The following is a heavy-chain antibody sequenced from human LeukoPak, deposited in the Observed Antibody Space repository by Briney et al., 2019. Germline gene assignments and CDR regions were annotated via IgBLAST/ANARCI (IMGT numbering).Heavy chain of an antibody. CDR2: IYYSGST. D-gene: IGHD3-10*01. CDR1: GGSISSGGYY. CDR3: ARGDYYGSGSYYNGDY. J-gene: IGHJ4*02. V-gene: IGHV4-31*03. Sequence: PSQTLSLTCTVSGGSISSGGYYWSWIRQHPGKGLEWIGYIYYSGSTYYNPSLKSRVTISVDTSKNQFSLKLSSVTAADTAVYYCARGDYYGSGSYYNGDYWGQGTLVTVSS.